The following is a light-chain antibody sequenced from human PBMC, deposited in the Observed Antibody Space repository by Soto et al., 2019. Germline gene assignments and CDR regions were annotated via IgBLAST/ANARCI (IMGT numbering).Light chain of an antibody. J-gene: IGKJ4*01. Sequence: EIVLTQSPGTLSLSPGERATLSCRASQSVSSSYLAWYQQIPGQAPRLLLYGASRRTTAIPDRFSGSGTGTAFTITISRLEPEAFAVYYRQQYGSSVTFGGGTKVEIK. CDR1: QSVSSSY. V-gene: IGKV3-20*01. CDR2: GAS. CDR3: QQYGSSVT.